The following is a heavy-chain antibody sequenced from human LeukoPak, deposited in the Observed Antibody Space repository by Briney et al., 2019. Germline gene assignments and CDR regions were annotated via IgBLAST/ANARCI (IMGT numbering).Heavy chain of an antibody. D-gene: IGHD5-18*01. Sequence: SETLSLTCTVSGGSVSSGNYYWSWIRQPPGKGLEWIGSIYYSGTTYYNPSLKSRVTISVDTSKNQFSLKLNSVTAADTAVYYCASTGYSYAVNEIHAFDIWGQGTMVTVSS. J-gene: IGHJ3*02. CDR2: IYYSGTT. CDR3: ASTGYSYAVNEIHAFDI. V-gene: IGHV4-39*01. CDR1: GGSVSSGNYY.